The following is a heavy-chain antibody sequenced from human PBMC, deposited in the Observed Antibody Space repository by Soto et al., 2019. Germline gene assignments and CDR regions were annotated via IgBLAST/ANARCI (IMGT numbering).Heavy chain of an antibody. CDR2: IWYDGSNK. D-gene: IGHD3-22*01. V-gene: IGHV3-33*06. CDR1: GFTFSSDG. CDR3: AKNYYDSSGYYYEEYYYDMDV. Sequence: GSLRLSCAASGFTFSSDGMHWVRQAPGKGLEWVAVIWYDGSNKYYADSVKGRFTISRDNSKNTLYLQMNSLRAEDTAVYYCAKNYYDSSGYYYEEYYYDMDVWGQGTTVTVSS. J-gene: IGHJ6*02.